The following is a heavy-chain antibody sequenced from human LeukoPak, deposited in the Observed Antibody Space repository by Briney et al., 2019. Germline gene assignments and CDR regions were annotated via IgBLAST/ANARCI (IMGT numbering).Heavy chain of an antibody. V-gene: IGHV3-48*04. J-gene: IGHJ4*02. CDR3: ARGEVTLDY. CDR2: ISSGSDTT. D-gene: IGHD3-16*01. Sequence: GGSLRLSCAASGFTFSSYSMNWVRQAPGKGLEWVSYISSGSDTTYYTDSVKGRFTISRDNAQDSLYLQMNSLRAEDTAVYYCARGEVTLDYWGQETLVTVSS. CDR1: GFTFSSYS.